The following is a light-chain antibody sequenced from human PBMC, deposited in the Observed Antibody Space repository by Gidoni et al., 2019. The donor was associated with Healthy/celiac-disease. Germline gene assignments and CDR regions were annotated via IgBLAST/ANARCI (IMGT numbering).Light chain of an antibody. CDR3: QSYDSSLSGHVI. V-gene: IGLV1-40*01. CDR2: GNS. CDR1: SSNIGAGYD. Sequence: QSVLTQPPSVSGAPGHRVTISCTGSSSNIGAGYDVHWYQPLPGTAPKLLIYGNSNRPSGVPDRFSGSKSGTSASLAITGLQAEDEADFYCQSYDSSLSGHVIFGGGTKLTVL. J-gene: IGLJ2*01.